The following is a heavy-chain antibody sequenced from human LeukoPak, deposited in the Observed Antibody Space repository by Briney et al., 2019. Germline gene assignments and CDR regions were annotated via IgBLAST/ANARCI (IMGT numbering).Heavy chain of an antibody. CDR2: IYYSGST. Sequence: TLSLTCTVSGGSISGGGYYWSWIRQHPGKGLEWIGYIYYSGSTYYNPSLKSRVTISVDTSKNQFSLKLSSVTAADTAVYYCATTGAAAGPRDGNNWFDPWGQGTLVTVSS. D-gene: IGHD6-13*01. CDR3: ATTGAAAGPRDGNNWFDP. J-gene: IGHJ5*02. V-gene: IGHV4-31*03. CDR1: GGSISGGGYY.